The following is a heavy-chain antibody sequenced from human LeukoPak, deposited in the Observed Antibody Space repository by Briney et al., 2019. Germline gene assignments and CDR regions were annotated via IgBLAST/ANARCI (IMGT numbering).Heavy chain of an antibody. J-gene: IGHJ4*02. D-gene: IGHD3-10*01. V-gene: IGHV3-23*01. Sequence: GGSLRLSCAASGFTFSSYAMSWVRQAPGKGLEWVSAISGSGGSTYCADSVKGRFTISRDNSKNTLYLQMNSLRAEDTAVYYCAKDGSGSYFGYWGQGTLVTVSS. CDR3: AKDGSGSYFGY. CDR2: ISGSGGST. CDR1: GFTFSSYA.